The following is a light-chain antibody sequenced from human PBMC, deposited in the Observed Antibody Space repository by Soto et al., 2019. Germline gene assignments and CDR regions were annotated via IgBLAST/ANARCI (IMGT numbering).Light chain of an antibody. CDR3: GSYASSGTL. J-gene: IGLJ2*01. V-gene: IGLV2-23*01. CDR1: SSDVGSYNL. Sequence: QSALTQPASVSGSPGQSITISCTGTSSDVGSYNLVSWYQQHPGKAPKLMIYEGSKRPSGVSNRFSGSKSGNTASLTISGLQADDEADYYCGSYASSGTLFGGGTKLTVL. CDR2: EGS.